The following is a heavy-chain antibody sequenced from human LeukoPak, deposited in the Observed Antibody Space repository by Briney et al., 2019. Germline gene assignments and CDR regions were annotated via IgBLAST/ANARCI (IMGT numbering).Heavy chain of an antibody. V-gene: IGHV4-38-2*02. J-gene: IGHJ4*02. CDR1: GYSISSGYY. CDR2: IYHSGST. CDR3: ARGGRRYYGSGSYYFDY. Sequence: SETLSLTCTVSGYSISSGYYWGWIRQPPGKGLEWIGSIYHSGSTNYNPSLKSRVTISVDTPKNQFSLKLSSVTAADTAVYYCARGGRRYYGSGSYYFDYWGQGTLVTVSS. D-gene: IGHD3-10*01.